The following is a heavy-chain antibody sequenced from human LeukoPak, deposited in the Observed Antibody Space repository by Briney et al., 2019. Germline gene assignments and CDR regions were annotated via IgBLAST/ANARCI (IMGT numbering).Heavy chain of an antibody. CDR1: GYTFTSYG. J-gene: IGHJ5*02. CDR3: ARDRGRYGSGSYPFGWFVP. D-gene: IGHD3-10*01. CDR2: ISAYNGNT. V-gene: IGHV1-18*01. Sequence: ASVKVSCKASGYTFTSYGISWVRQAPGQGLEWMGWISAYNGNTNYAQRLQGRVTMTTDTSTSTAYMELRSLRSDDTAVYYCARDRGRYGSGSYPFGWFVPWGQGTLVTVSS.